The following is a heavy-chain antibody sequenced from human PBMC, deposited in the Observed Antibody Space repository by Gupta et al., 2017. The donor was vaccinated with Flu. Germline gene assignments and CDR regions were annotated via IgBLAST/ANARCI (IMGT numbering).Heavy chain of an antibody. CDR3: ARNRARNDC. V-gene: IGHV3-7*01. D-gene: IGHD1-26*01. Sequence: QLVESGGGLVQPGGSLRLYCAASGFSISDHYMSWVRQAPGKGLEGVAIIKQDGSEINYVDSVKGRFTISRDNAKNSLSLQMNSLRAEDTAVYYCARNRARNDCWGQGTLVTVSS. CDR2: IKQDGSEI. J-gene: IGHJ4*02. CDR1: GFSISDHY.